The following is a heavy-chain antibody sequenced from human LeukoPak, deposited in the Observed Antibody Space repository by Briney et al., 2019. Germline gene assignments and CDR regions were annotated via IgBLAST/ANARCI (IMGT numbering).Heavy chain of an antibody. CDR1: GGTFSSYA. D-gene: IGHD3-22*01. J-gene: IGHJ3*02. V-gene: IGHV1-69*13. CDR2: IIPIFGTA. Sequence: RGASVKVSCKASGGTFSSYAISWVRQAPGQGLEWMGGIIPIFGTANYAQKFQGRVTITADESTSTVYMELSSLRSEDTAVYYCARVPNYYDSSGYSLNDAFDIWGQGTMVTVSS. CDR3: ARVPNYYDSSGYSLNDAFDI.